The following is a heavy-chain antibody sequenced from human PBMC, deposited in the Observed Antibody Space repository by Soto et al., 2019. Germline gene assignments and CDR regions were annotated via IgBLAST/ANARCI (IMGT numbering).Heavy chain of an antibody. CDR1: GFTFGSYA. Sequence: GGSLRLSCADSGFTFGSYALSWVRQAPGKGLEWVSGISGSGSTTYYADSVRGRFTISRDNSKNMLYLQMNSLRAEDTAIYYCAKAKEGGGIYRNSFDPWGQGTLVTVSS. CDR3: AKAKEGGGIYRNSFDP. J-gene: IGHJ5*02. CDR2: ISGSGSTT. D-gene: IGHD1-26*01. V-gene: IGHV3-23*01.